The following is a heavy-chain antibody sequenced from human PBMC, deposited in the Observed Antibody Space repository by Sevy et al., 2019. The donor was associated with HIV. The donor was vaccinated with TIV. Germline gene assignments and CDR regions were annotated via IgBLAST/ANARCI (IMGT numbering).Heavy chain of an antibody. V-gene: IGHV3-11*06. Sequence: GGSLRLSCAASGFTFSDYYMSWILQATGKGPEWVSYINNSSRFINYVGSVKGRFTISRDNAKNSLYLQMNSLRAGDTAVYYCARGKVLFDYWGQGTLVTVSS. CDR2: INNSSRFI. CDR1: GFTFSDYY. CDR3: ARGKVLFDY. J-gene: IGHJ4*02.